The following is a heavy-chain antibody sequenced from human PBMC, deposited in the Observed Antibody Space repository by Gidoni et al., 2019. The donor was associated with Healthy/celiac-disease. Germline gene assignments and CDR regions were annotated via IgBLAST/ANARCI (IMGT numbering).Heavy chain of an antibody. CDR1: GARVPLNSAA. D-gene: IGHD5-18*01. Sequence: QVQLPPSGPGLVKHSQTLSLTCAISGARVPLNSAAWNWIRQSPARGLEWLGRTYYRSKWYNDYAVSVKSRITINPDTSKNQFSLQLNSVTPEDTAVYYCARGSGDTAMVTAWGQGTLVTVSS. V-gene: IGHV6-1*01. CDR3: ARGSGDTAMVTA. CDR2: TYYRSKWYN. J-gene: IGHJ5*02.